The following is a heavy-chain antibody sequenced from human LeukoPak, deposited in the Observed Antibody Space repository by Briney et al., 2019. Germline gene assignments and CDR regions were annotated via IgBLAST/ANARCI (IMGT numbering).Heavy chain of an antibody. CDR2: IYSGGST. J-gene: IGHJ4*02. D-gene: IGHD3-10*01. V-gene: IGHV3-66*01. CDR1: GFTVSSNY. CDR3: ARDRGVGYYYGSGIVY. Sequence: PGGSLRLSCAASGFTVSSNYMSWVRQAPGKGLEWVSVIYSGGSTYYADSVKGRFTISRDNSKNTLYLQMNSLRAEDTAVYYCARDRGVGYYYGSGIVYWGQGTLVTVSS.